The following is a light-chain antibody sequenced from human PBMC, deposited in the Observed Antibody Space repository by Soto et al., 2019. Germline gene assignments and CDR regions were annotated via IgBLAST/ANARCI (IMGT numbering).Light chain of an antibody. CDR3: SSYTSSRAYV. CDR1: SSDVGGYNY. V-gene: IGLV2-14*01. Sequence: QSALTQPASVSGSPGQSITISCTGTSSDVGGYNYVSWYQQQSGKAPKLMIHEVSNRPSGVSSRVSGSKSGNTASLTISGLQAADEADYYCSSYTSSRAYVFGIGTKV. CDR2: EVS. J-gene: IGLJ1*01.